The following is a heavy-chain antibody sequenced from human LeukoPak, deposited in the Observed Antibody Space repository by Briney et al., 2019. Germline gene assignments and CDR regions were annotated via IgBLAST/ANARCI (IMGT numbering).Heavy chain of an antibody. CDR2: IFYSGST. J-gene: IGHJ6*03. D-gene: IGHD2-21*02. CDR1: GGSISSSSYY. Sequence: SETLSLTCTVSGGSISSSSYYWGWIRQPPGKGLEWIGSIFYSGSTNYNPSLKSRVTISVDTSKNQFSLKLSSVTAADTAVYYCARVRRHIVVVTAHYYMDVWGKGTTVTVSS. CDR3: ARVRRHIVVVTAHYYMDV. V-gene: IGHV4-39*07.